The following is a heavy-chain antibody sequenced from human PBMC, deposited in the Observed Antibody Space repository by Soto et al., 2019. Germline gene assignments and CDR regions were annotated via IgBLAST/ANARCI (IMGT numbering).Heavy chain of an antibody. Sequence: ASVKVSCKSSGGTFSSHSINWVRQAPGQGLEWMGGIIPIVGPANFAKKFQGRVTITADESTTTAYMELSSLTSEDTAVYYCATGSFTSTGGRIGYHYNAMDVWGQGTTVTVSS. V-gene: IGHV1-69*13. CDR2: IIPIVGPA. CDR1: GGTFSSHS. D-gene: IGHD1-1*01. J-gene: IGHJ6*02. CDR3: ATGSFTSTGGRIGYHYNAMDV.